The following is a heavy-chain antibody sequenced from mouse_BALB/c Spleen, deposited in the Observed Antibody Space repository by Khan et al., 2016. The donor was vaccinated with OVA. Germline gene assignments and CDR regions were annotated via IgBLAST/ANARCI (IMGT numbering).Heavy chain of an antibody. J-gene: IGHJ4*01. CDR3: ASSNYDGSSLYAMDY. V-gene: IGHV1S41*01. CDR1: GYTFTSYW. D-gene: IGHD1-1*01. Sequence: DLVKPGASVKLSCKASGYTFTSYWINWIKQRPGQGLEWIGRIGPGSGSTSYNEMFTGKATLTVDTTSSTAYIQLSSLSSEDSAVYFGASSNYDGSSLYAMDYWGQGTSVTVSS. CDR2: IGPGSGST.